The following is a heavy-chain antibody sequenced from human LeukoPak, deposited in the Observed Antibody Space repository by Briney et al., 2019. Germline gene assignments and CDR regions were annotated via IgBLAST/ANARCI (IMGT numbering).Heavy chain of an antibody. V-gene: IGHV3-74*01. D-gene: IGHD2-2*01. CDR3: ARGVKYCSSTSCYNWFDP. CDR2: INSDGSST. CDR1: GFTFSSYW. Sequence: GGSLRLSCAASGFTFSSYWMHWVRQAPGKELVWVSRINSDGSSTSYADSAKGRFTISRDNAKNTLYLQMNSLRAEDTAVYYCARGVKYCSSTSCYNWFDPWGQGTLVTVSS. J-gene: IGHJ5*02.